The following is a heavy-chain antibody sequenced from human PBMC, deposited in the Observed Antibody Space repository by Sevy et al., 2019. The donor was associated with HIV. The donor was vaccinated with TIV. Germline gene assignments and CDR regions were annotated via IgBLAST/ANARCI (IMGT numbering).Heavy chain of an antibody. Sequence: GGSLRLSCAASGFTFSDSSIHWVRQASGKGLEWVGRIRAKADTDASPYAASVKGRFTISRDDSKHTACLHMTGLKSKDTAVYYCTRTWTWSRSVFPDFDYWGQGTLVTVSS. V-gene: IGHV3-73*01. CDR1: GFTFSDSS. J-gene: IGHJ4*02. D-gene: IGHD3-3*01. CDR2: IRAKADTDAS. CDR3: TRTWTWSRSVFPDFDY.